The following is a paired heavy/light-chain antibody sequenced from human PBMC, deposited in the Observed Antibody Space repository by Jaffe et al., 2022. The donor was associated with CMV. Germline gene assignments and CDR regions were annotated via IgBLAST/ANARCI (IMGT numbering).Heavy chain of an antibody. V-gene: IGHV3-48*02. CDR2: ISTSSSTI. D-gene: IGHD3-22*01. CDR1: GFTFRSYT. CDR3: ARRSPSRNYPSSGYYPFDY. J-gene: IGHJ4*02. Sequence: EVQLVESGGGLVQPGGSLRLSCAASGFTFRSYTMNWVRQAPGKGLEWLSYISTSSSTIYYADSVRGRFTISRDNAKNSLYLQMNSLRDEDTAVYYCARRSPSRNYPSSGYYPFDYWGQGTLVTVSS.
Light chain of an antibody. Sequence: SYVLTQPPSESVAPGKTARITCGGNNIGSKSVHWYQQKPGQAPVLVIYNDSDRPSGIPERFSGSNSGNMATLTISRVEAGDEADYYCQVWDSSSDHWVFGGGTKLTVL. CDR3: QVWDSSSDHWV. V-gene: IGLV3-21*04. CDR1: NIGSKS. J-gene: IGLJ3*02. CDR2: NDS.